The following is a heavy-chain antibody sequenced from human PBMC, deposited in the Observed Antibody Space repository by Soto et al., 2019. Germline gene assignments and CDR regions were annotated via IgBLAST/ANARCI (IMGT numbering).Heavy chain of an antibody. Sequence: QVQLVESGGGVVQPGGSLRLSCAASGFTFRNHAMHWVRQAPGKGLECLAVIAYDGSNAFYRDSVKGRFTVSRDNSMKPLYLHLDSLRADVTGVYYCARGDREDILVVVGARPGESAINIWGPGTTVTVSS. D-gene: IGHD2-15*01. CDR3: ARGDREDILVVVGARPGESAINI. CDR1: GFTFRNHA. CDR2: IAYDGSNA. V-gene: IGHV3-30-3*01. J-gene: IGHJ6*01.